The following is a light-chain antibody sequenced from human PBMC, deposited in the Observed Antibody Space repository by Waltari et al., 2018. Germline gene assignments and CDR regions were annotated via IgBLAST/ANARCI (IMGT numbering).Light chain of an antibody. V-gene: IGLV7-46*01. Sequence: QAVVTQEPSLTVSPGGTVTLTCGPRTGAVTRYHYPSWFQQRPGQVPRTLIYDTSNKQSWTPARFSGSLLGGKAALTLSGARPEDEAEYFCLVSYSGSWVFGGGTRLTVL. CDR3: LVSYSGSWV. CDR1: TGAVTRYHY. CDR2: DTS. J-gene: IGLJ3*02.